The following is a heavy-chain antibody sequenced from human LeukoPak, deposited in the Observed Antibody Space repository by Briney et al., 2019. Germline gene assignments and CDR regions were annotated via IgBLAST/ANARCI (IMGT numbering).Heavy chain of an antibody. Sequence: SETLSLTCNVSGGSISSGDYYWSWIRQPPGKGLEWIGYIYYSGSTYYNQSLKSRVTISVDTSKNQFSLKLSSVTAADTAVYYCARVPTYYDFWSGYYTQPSASYYYGMDVWGQGTTVTVSS. CDR1: GGSISSGDYY. V-gene: IGHV4-30-4*01. J-gene: IGHJ6*02. CDR2: IYYSGST. D-gene: IGHD3-3*01. CDR3: ARVPTYYDFWSGYYTQPSASYYYGMDV.